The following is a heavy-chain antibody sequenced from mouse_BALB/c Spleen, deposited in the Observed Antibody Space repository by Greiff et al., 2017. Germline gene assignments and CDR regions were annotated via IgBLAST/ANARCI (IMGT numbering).Heavy chain of an antibody. CDR3: ARGGYYYGSSHWYFDV. CDR2: ISSGGST. CDR1: GFTFSSYA. J-gene: IGHJ1*01. V-gene: IGHV5-6-5*01. Sequence: EVQLVESGGGLVKPGGSLKLSCAASGFTFSSYAMSWVRQTPEKRLEWVASISSGGSTYYPDSVKGRFTISRDNARNILYLQMSSLRSEDTAMYYCARGGYYYGSSHWYFDVWGAGTTVTVSS. D-gene: IGHD1-1*01.